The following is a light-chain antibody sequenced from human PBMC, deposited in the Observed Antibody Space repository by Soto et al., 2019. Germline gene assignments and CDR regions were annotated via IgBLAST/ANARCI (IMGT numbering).Light chain of an antibody. CDR2: GAS. CDR1: QSISSY. J-gene: IGKJ1*01. CDR3: QQYNNWPPWT. Sequence: IVLTQSPATLSLSPGERATLSCRASQSISSYLAWYQQKPGQAPRLLIYGASTRATGIPARFSGSGSGTEFTLTISSLQSEDFAVYYCQQYNNWPPWTFGQGTTGDIK. V-gene: IGKV3D-15*01.